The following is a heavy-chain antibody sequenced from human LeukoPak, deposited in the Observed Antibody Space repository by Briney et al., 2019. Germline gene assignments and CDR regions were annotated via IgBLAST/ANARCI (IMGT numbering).Heavy chain of an antibody. J-gene: IGHJ6*02. CDR2: ISYSGST. D-gene: IGHD2-15*01. V-gene: IGHV4-59*01. CDR3: ARVYVCSGGSCRYGMDV. Sequence: SETLSLTCTVSGGSISSYYWSWIRQPPGKGLEWVGYISYSGSTNYNPSLKSRVTISVDASKNQFSLKPSSVTAADTAVYYCARVYVCSGGSCRYGMDVWGQGTTVTVSS. CDR1: GGSISSYY.